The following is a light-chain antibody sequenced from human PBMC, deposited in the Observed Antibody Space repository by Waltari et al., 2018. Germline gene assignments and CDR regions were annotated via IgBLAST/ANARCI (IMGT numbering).Light chain of an antibody. J-gene: IGLJ2*01. CDR1: SPNIGNNP. Sequence: QSVLTQPPSVSEAPRQRVTIPCSGSSPNIGNNPVSWYQQLPGKAPKLLIYYDDLLPSGVSDRFSGSKSGTSASLAISGLQSEDEADYYCAAWDDSLNGVVFGGGTKLTVL. V-gene: IGLV1-36*01. CDR3: AAWDDSLNGVV. CDR2: YDD.